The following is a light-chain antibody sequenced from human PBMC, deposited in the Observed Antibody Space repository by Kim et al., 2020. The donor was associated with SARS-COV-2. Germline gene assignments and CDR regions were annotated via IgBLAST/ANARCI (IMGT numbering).Light chain of an antibody. V-gene: IGLV3-1*01. J-gene: IGLJ1*01. CDR1: KLGDKV. CDR3: QAWHSSTYV. Sequence: SVSPGQTATITCSGDKLGDKVVSWYQQKPGQSPVLVIHEDHMRPSGIPERFSASNSGTTATLTISGTQSMDEADYYCQAWHSSTYVFGTGTKATVL. CDR2: EDH.